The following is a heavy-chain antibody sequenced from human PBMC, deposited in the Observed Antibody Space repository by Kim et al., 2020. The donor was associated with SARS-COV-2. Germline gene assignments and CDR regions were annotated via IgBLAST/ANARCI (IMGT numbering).Heavy chain of an antibody. D-gene: IGHD3-3*01. CDR2: IIPIFGTA. CDR3: ARTLFKRPEPFDY. Sequence: SVKVSCKASGGTFSSYAISWVRQAPGQGLEWMGGIIPIFGTANYAQKFQGRVTITADESTSTAYMELSSLRSEDTAVYYCARTLFKRPEPFDYWGQGTLVTVSS. J-gene: IGHJ4*02. CDR1: GGTFSSYA. V-gene: IGHV1-69*13.